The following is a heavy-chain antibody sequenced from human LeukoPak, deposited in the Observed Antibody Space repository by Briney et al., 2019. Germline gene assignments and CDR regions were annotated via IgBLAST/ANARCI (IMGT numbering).Heavy chain of an antibody. CDR1: GGSIANYY. Sequence: SETLSLTCTVSGGSIANYYWTWIRQPPGKGLEWIGFIHYSGSTNYNPSVKSRVSMSLDTSKNQFSLQLNSVTAADTAVYYCVRPLGSKNGFDTWGQGTLVTVS. D-gene: IGHD1-26*01. CDR2: IHYSGST. J-gene: IGHJ3*02. V-gene: IGHV4-59*08. CDR3: VRPLGSKNGFDT.